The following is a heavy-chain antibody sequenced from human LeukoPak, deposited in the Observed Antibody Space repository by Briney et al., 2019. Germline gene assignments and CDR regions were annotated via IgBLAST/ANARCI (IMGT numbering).Heavy chain of an antibody. J-gene: IGHJ4*02. D-gene: IGHD3-22*01. CDR2: ISGSGGST. V-gene: IGHV3-23*01. Sequence: GGSLRLSCAASGFTFSSYAMSWVRQAPGKGLEWVSAISGSGGSTYYADSVKGRFTISRDNSKNTLYLQMNSLRAEDAAVYYCANIPRSGYTFDYWGQGTLVTVSS. CDR3: ANIPRSGYTFDY. CDR1: GFTFSSYA.